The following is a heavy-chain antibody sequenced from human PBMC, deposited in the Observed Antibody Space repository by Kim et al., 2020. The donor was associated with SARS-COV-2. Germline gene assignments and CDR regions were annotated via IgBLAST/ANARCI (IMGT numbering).Heavy chain of an antibody. Sequence: GWSLRLSCAASGFTFSSYAMTWVRQAPGKGLEWVSAISGRTINTHYADSVKGRFTISRDNSKNTLYLQMNSLRAEDTAVFYCAKTRGGGDWTHFDYWGQG. CDR1: GFTFSSYA. J-gene: IGHJ4*02. CDR2: ISGRTINT. V-gene: IGHV3-23*01. CDR3: AKTRGGGDWTHFDY. D-gene: IGHD2-21*02.